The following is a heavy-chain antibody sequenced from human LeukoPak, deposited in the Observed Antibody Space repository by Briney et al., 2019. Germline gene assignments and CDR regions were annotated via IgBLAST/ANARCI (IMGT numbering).Heavy chain of an antibody. CDR3: AKDMGEDGSYYLDY. J-gene: IGHJ4*02. V-gene: IGHV3-23*01. Sequence: QPGGSLRLPCAASGFTFSSYAMSWVRQAPGKGLEWVLAISGSGGRTYYAGSVKGRFTVSRDTSKNTLYLQMNSLRAEDTALYYCAKDMGEDGSYYLDYWGQGTLVTVSS. D-gene: IGHD1-26*01. CDR1: GFTFSSYA. CDR2: ISGSGGRT.